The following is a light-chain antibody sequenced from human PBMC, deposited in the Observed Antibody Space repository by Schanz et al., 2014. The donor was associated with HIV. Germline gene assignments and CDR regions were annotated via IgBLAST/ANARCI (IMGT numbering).Light chain of an antibody. CDR1: QTVSNN. CDR3: QQYSIWPIT. J-gene: IGKJ5*01. V-gene: IGKV3D-15*01. Sequence: EIVMTQSPGTLSVSPGERATLSCRASQTVSNNLAWYQQKPGQAPRLLIYDASNRATGIPARFRGSGSGTEFTLTITTLQSEDFGVYYCQQYSIWPITFGQGTRLEI. CDR2: DAS.